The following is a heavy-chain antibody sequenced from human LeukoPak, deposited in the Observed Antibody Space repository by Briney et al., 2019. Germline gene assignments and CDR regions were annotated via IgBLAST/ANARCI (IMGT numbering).Heavy chain of an antibody. D-gene: IGHD3-16*02. CDR2: IYYSGST. J-gene: IGHJ4*02. V-gene: IGHV4-59*08. Sequence: SETLSLTCTVSGGSISSYYWSWIRQPPGKGLGWIGYIYYSGSTNYNPSLKSRVTISVDTSKNQFSLKLSSVTAADTAVYYCARQYYDYVWGSYRYNYYFDYWGQGTLVTVSS. CDR3: ARQYYDYVWGSYRYNYYFDY. CDR1: GGSISSYY.